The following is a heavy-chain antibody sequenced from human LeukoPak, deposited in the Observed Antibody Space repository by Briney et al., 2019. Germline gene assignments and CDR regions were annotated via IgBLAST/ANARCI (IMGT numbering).Heavy chain of an antibody. D-gene: IGHD6-6*01. V-gene: IGHV1-69*05. J-gene: IGHJ5*02. CDR3: TREGGDSSSSYWFDP. CDR2: IIPIFGTA. Sequence: GASVKVSCKASGGTFSSYAISWVRQAPGQGLEWMGGIIPIFGTANYAQKFQGRVTITTDESTSTAYMELSSLRSEDTAVYFCTREGGDSSSSYWFDPWGQGTLVTVSS. CDR1: GGTFSSYA.